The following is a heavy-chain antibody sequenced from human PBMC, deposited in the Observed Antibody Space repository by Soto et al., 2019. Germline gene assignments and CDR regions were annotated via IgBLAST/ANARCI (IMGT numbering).Heavy chain of an antibody. CDR2: IIPFFGPA. Sequence: QVQLVQSGAEVKKTGSSVKVSCKTSGGTFSTFGISWVRQAPGQGLEWMGGIIPFFGPAEYSQTFEAIITITAEESTPPVYMDLRRLTSEDTAISYCARTAPMDAGDKYYYDFWGQGALVTFSS. D-gene: IGHD3-16*01. CDR1: GGTFSTFG. V-gene: IGHV1-69*01. J-gene: IGHJ4*02. CDR3: ARTAPMDAGDKYYYDF.